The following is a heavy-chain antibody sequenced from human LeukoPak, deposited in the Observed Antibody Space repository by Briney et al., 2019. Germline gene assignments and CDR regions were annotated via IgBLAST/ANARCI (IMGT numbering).Heavy chain of an antibody. CDR2: IIPIFGTA. V-gene: IGHV1-69*05. CDR3: ATRGSYYSFDY. J-gene: IGHJ4*02. Sequence: SVKVSCKASGGTFSSYAISWVRQAPGQGLEWMGGIIPIFGTANYAQKFQGRVTMTTDTSTSTAYMELRSLRSDDTAVYYCATRGSYYSFDYWGQGTLVTVSS. D-gene: IGHD1-26*01. CDR1: GGTFSSYA.